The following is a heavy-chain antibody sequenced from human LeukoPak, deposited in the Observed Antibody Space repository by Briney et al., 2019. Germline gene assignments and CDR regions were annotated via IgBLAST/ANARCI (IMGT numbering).Heavy chain of an antibody. V-gene: IGHV4-59*01. D-gene: IGHD2/OR15-2a*01. CDR3: ARRLQNMATDY. CDR2: INYSGTT. Sequence: SETLSLTCIVSGGSMSSYYWNWIRQPPGKGLEWIRDINYSGTTHYNPSLKSRITILVDTSKNQFSLKLSSVTAADTAVYYCARRLQNMATDYWGQGTQVTVSS. J-gene: IGHJ4*02. CDR1: GGSMSSYY.